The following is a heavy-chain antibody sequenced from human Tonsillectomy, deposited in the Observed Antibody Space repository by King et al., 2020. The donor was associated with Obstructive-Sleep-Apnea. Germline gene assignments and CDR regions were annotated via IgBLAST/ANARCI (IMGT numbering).Heavy chain of an antibody. V-gene: IGHV7-4-1*02. CDR3: ARMVYSSSWYRFFDS. CDR2: INTNTGNP. Sequence: VQLVQSGSELKTLGASEKVSCKASGYSFTSYAMNWVRQAPGQGLEWMGRINTNTGNPTYAQGFTGRFVFSLDTSGSTAYLQISSLKAEDTAVYYCARMVYSSSWYRFFDSWGQGTLVTVSS. J-gene: IGHJ4*02. CDR1: GYSFTSYA. D-gene: IGHD6-13*01.